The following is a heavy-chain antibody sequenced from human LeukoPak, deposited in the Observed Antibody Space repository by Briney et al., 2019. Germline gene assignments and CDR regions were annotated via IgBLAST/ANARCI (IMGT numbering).Heavy chain of an antibody. CDR2: ISSNGGIT. J-gene: IGHJ4*02. CDR3: ARVWTGTTDY. Sequence: GGSLRLPCVASGFTFSSYAMHWVRQAPGKGLEYVSAISSNGGITYYANSVKGRFTISRDNSKNTLYLQMGSLRAEDMAVYYCARVWTGTTDYWGQGTLVTVSS. V-gene: IGHV3-64*01. CDR1: GFTFSSYA. D-gene: IGHD1-1*01.